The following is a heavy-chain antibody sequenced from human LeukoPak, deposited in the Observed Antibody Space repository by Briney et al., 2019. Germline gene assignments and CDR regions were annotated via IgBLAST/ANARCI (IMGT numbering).Heavy chain of an antibody. CDR1: GYTFTDYY. J-gene: IGHJ5*02. V-gene: IGHV1-2*02. Sequence: ASVKVSCKASGYTFTDYYVHWVRQAPGQGLEWMGWINPNTGGTSYAQKFQGRVTMTRDTSISTAYMELGRLRSDDTAVYYCARDSSGFSRWFDPWGQGTQVIVSS. CDR3: ARDSSGFSRWFDP. D-gene: IGHD6-19*01. CDR2: INPNTGGT.